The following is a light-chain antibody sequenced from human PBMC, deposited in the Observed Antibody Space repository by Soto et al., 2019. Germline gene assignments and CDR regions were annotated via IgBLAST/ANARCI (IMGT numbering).Light chain of an antibody. J-gene: IGLJ2*01. Sequence: QSVLTQPPSVSAAPGQRVTISCCGSISNIGNGYVSWYQQLPGTVPKLLIYQDYKRPSGIPDRFYGSKSGTSATLGITGLQTGDETDYYCGTWDSGLSAGVFGGGTKLTVL. CDR3: GTWDSGLSAGV. CDR2: QDY. CDR1: ISNIGNGY. V-gene: IGLV1-51*02.